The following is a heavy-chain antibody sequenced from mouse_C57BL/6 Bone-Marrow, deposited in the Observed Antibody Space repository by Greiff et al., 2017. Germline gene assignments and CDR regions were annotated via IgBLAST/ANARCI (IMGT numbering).Heavy chain of an antibody. V-gene: IGHV14-4*01. Sequence: VQLKESGAELVRPGASVKLSCTASGFNIKDDYMHWVKQRPEQGLEWIGWIDPENGDTEYASKFQGKATITADTSSNTAYLHLSSLTSEDTAVYYCTTVVFYGSSFPFAYWGQGTLVTVSA. CDR2: IDPENGDT. CDR1: GFNIKDDY. CDR3: TTVVFYGSSFPFAY. D-gene: IGHD1-1*01. J-gene: IGHJ3*01.